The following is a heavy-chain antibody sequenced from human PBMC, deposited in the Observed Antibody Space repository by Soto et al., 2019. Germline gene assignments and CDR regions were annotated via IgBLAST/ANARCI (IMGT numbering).Heavy chain of an antibody. CDR2: IYSDGST. V-gene: IGHV3-53*01. J-gene: IGHJ3*02. D-gene: IGHD1-26*01. CDR1: GFTVSSNY. Sequence: EVQLVESGGGLIQPGGSLRLSCAASGFTVSSNYINWVRQAPGKGLEWVSIIYSDGSTYYADSVKGRFTISRDSSKNTLYLQMNSLRAEDTAVYYCARISGTYFDWAFDIWGQGTMVTVSS. CDR3: ARISGTYFDWAFDI.